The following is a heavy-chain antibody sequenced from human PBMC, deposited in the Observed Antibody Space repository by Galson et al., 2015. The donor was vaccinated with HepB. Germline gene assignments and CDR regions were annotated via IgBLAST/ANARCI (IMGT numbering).Heavy chain of an antibody. D-gene: IGHD3-3*01. CDR1: GFTFSSYG. CDR3: AKVTRIFGVFGGMDV. CDR2: ISYDGSNK. V-gene: IGHV3-30*18. J-gene: IGHJ6*02. Sequence: SLRLSCAASGFTFSSYGMHWVRQAPGKGLEWVAVISYDGSNKYYADSVKGRFTISRDNSKNTLYLQMNSLRAEDTAVYYCAKVTRIFGVFGGMDVWGQGTTV.